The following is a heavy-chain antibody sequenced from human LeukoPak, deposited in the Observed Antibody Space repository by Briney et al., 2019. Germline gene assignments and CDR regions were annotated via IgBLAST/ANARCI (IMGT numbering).Heavy chain of an antibody. D-gene: IGHD3-22*01. CDR3: ARGSNYGSSGYYYLFDY. Sequence: GGSLRLSCAASGFTFSSYWMSWFRQAPGKGLEWVANIKQDGSEKYYVDSVKGRFTISRANAKNSLYLQMNSLRAEDTAVYYCARGSNYGSSGYYYLFDYWGQGTLVTVSS. J-gene: IGHJ4*02. CDR1: GFTFSSYW. V-gene: IGHV3-7*01. CDR2: IKQDGSEK.